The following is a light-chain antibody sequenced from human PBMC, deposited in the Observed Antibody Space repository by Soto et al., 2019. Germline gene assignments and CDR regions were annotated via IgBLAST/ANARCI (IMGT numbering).Light chain of an antibody. V-gene: IGKV3-20*01. Sequence: EIVLTQSPGTLSLSPGERATLSCRASQSVSSSYLAWYQQKPGQAPRLLIYGASSRANGIQDRLSGSGAGTHSKLTITRLESEEFEEYYFQQSASSPGITFGPWTRVDIK. CDR3: QQSASSPGIT. CDR2: GAS. CDR1: QSVSSSY. J-gene: IGKJ3*01.